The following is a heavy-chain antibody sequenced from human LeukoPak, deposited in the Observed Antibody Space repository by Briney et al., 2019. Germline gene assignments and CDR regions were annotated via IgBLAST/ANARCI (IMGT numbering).Heavy chain of an antibody. CDR2: IKEDGSEK. J-gene: IGHJ4*02. CDR3: ARVLPAISY. D-gene: IGHD3-3*02. Sequence: GGSLRLSCGASGFMFRSYWMSWVRQAPGKGLEWVANIKEDGSEKHHVDSVKGRFTISRDNAKNSRYLQMHGLRAEDTAVYYCARVLPAISYSGQGTLVTVSS. V-gene: IGHV3-7*01. CDR1: GFMFRSYW.